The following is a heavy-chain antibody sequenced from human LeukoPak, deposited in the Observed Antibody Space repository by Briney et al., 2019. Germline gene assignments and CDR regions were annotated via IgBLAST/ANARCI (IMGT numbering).Heavy chain of an antibody. CDR1: GYTFTGYY. CDR2: INPNSGGT. J-gene: IGHJ4*02. D-gene: IGHD6-13*01. CDR3: AIPGIAAAGTRIFDY. V-gene: IGHV1-2*06. Sequence: GRSLRLSCAASGYTFTGYYMHWVRQAPGQGLEWMGRINPNSGGTNYAQKFQGRVTMTRDTSISTAYMELSRLRSDDTAVYYCAIPGIAAAGTRIFDYWGQGTLVTVSS.